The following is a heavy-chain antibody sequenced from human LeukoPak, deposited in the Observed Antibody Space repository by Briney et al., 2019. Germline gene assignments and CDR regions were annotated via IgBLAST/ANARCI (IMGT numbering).Heavy chain of an antibody. V-gene: IGHV4-59*08. Sequence: GSLRLSCAASGFTFSSYAMSWIRQPPGKGLAWIGYIFYSGSTSYNPSLKSRVTISVDTSKNQFSLKLSSVSAADTAVFYCARPRGSGSYYRTMGYAFDIWGQGTVVTVSS. CDR3: ARPRGSGSYYRTMGYAFDI. J-gene: IGHJ3*02. D-gene: IGHD1-26*01. CDR1: GFTFSSYA. CDR2: IFYSGST.